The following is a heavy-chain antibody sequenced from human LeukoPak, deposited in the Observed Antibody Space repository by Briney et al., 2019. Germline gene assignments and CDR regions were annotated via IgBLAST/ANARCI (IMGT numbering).Heavy chain of an antibody. D-gene: IGHD6-13*01. V-gene: IGHV4-59*01. J-gene: IGHJ3*01. CDR3: ASAIAIPAWAFDL. Sequence: SETLSLTCIVSGGSIRSYYWSWIRQPPGKGLEWIGYIYYSGSTNYNPSLKSRVTISVDTSKNQFSLKLNSVTAADTAVYYCASAIAIPAWAFDLWGQGTVVTVSS. CDR2: IYYSGST. CDR1: GGSIRSYY.